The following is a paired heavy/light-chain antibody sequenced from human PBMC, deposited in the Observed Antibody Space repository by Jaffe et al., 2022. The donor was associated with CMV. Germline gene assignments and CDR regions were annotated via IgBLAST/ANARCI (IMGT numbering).Light chain of an antibody. J-gene: IGLJ2*01. CDR3: QAWDRYNVV. CDR2: MDR. CDR1: NLGNKY. V-gene: IGLV3-1*01. Sequence: SYELTQPPSVSVSPGQTATITCSGDNLGNKYVCWYEQKPGQSPVLVIYMDRKRPSGISERFSGSNSGNIATLTISETQAMDEADYYCQAWDRYNVVFGGGTKLTVL.
Heavy chain of an antibody. V-gene: IGHV3-7*03. J-gene: IGHJ3*02. CDR2: IKDDGSDK. CDR1: GFTFYNYW. CDR3: ARANNMGSDMITISGAFDI. D-gene: IGHD3-16*01. Sequence: EVQLVESGGGLVQPGGSLRLSCAVSGFTFYNYWMSWVRQAPGKRLEWVASIKDDGSDKKFVDSVKGRFTLARDNTKNSLDLQMNSLRAEDTAIYYCARANNMGSDMITISGAFDIWGQGTMVTVSS.